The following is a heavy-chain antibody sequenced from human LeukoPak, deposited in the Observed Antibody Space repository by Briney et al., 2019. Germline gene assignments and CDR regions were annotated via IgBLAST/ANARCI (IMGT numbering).Heavy chain of an antibody. CDR3: ARHHKKNGIVGATIYD. Sequence: SETQSLTCIVSGGSISSSSYYGGWIRQPPGKGLEWIGSIYFSGTTYYSPSLKSRVTTSVDKSKNNFSLKLSSVTAADTAVYYCARHHKKNGIVGATIYDWGQGTLVTASS. V-gene: IGHV4-39*01. J-gene: IGHJ4*02. D-gene: IGHD1-26*01. CDR2: IYFSGTT. CDR1: GGSISSSSYY.